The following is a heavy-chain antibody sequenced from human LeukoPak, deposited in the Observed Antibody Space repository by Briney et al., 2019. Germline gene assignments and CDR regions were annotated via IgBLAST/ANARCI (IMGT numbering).Heavy chain of an antibody. CDR3: AREPLEHRGDDAFDI. V-gene: IGHV3-21*01. D-gene: IGHD3-10*01. CDR1: GFTFSSYS. CDR2: ISSSSSYI. J-gene: IGHJ3*02. Sequence: PGRSLRLSCAASGFTFSSYSMNWVRQAPGKGLEWVSSISSSSSYIYYADSVKGRFTISRDNAKNSLYLQMNSLRAEDTAVYYCAREPLEHRGDDAFDIWGQGTMVTVSS.